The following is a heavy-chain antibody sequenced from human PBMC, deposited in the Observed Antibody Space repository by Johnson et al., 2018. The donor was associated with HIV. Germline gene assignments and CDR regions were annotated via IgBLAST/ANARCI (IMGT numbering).Heavy chain of an antibody. D-gene: IGHD6-13*01. V-gene: IGHV3-30*14. Sequence: QVHLVESGGGVVQPGRSLRLSCAASGFTFSSYAMHWVRQAPGKGLEWVAVISYDGSNKYYADSVKGRFTISRDNSKNTLYLQMNSLRAEDTAVYYCTTGQLGGASDIWGQGTMVTVSS. CDR3: TTGQLGGASDI. J-gene: IGHJ3*02. CDR1: GFTFSSYA. CDR2: ISYDGSNK.